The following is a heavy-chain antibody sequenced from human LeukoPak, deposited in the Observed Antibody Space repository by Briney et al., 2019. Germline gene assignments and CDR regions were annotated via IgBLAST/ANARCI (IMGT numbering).Heavy chain of an antibody. D-gene: IGHD1-26*01. CDR3: ARVFGSYTTYYYYGMDV. Sequence: GASVKVSCKASGYTFTGYYMHWVRQAPGQGLEWIGWINPNSGGTNYAQKFQGRVTMTRDTSISTAYMELSRLRSDDTAVYYCARVFGSYTTYYYYGMDVWGQGTTVTVSS. V-gene: IGHV1-2*02. CDR2: INPNSGGT. CDR1: GYTFTGYY. J-gene: IGHJ6*02.